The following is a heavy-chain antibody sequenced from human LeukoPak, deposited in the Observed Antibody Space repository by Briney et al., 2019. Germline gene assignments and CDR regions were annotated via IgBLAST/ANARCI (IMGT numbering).Heavy chain of an antibody. D-gene: IGHD3-22*01. CDR3: ARDQYYYDSSGLDY. Sequence: SETLSLTCTVSGGSISSYYWSWIRQPPGKGLEWIGYIYYSGSTNYNPSLESRVTISVDTSKNQFSLKLSSVTAADTAVYYCARDQYYYDSSGLDYWGQGTLVTVSS. CDR1: GGSISSYY. J-gene: IGHJ4*02. V-gene: IGHV4-59*01. CDR2: IYYSGST.